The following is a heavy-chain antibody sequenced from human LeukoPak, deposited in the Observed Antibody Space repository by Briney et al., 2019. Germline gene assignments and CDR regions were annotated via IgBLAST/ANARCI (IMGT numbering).Heavy chain of an antibody. J-gene: IGHJ4*02. CDR1: EFTFTNSL. CDR2: IVVGSGNT. Sequence: ASVKVSCKASEFTFTNSLMQWVRQARGQRLEWIGWIVVGSGNTNYAQKFQERVTITRDMSTSTAYMELSSLRSEDTAVYYCARYGCSSSCYGFDCWGQGTLVTVS. V-gene: IGHV1-58*02. D-gene: IGHD2-2*01. CDR3: ARYGCSSSCYGFDC.